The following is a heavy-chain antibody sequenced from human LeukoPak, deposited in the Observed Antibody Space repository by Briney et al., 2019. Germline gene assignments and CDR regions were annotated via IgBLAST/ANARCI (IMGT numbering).Heavy chain of an antibody. Sequence: PGGSLRLSCAASGFTFSSYGMHWVRQAPGKGLEWVAVISYDGSNKYYADSVKGRFTISRDNSKNTLYLQMNSLRAEDTAVYYCAKEKTVRGVIGYWGQGTLVTVSS. CDR1: GFTFSSYG. J-gene: IGHJ4*02. CDR2: ISYDGSNK. V-gene: IGHV3-30*18. D-gene: IGHD3-10*01. CDR3: AKEKTVRGVIGY.